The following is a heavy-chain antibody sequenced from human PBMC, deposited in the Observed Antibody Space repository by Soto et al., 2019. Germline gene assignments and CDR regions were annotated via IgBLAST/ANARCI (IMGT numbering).Heavy chain of an antibody. CDR3: AHSEAAGTCDY. Sequence: QITLKESGPTLVKPTQTLTLTCTFSGFSLSTSGVGVGWIRQPPGKALEWLALIYWDDDKRYSPSLKSRLTITKDTSKKQVVLITTNMDPVDTATYYCAHSEAAGTCDYWGQGTLVTDSS. D-gene: IGHD6-13*01. V-gene: IGHV2-5*02. J-gene: IGHJ4*02. CDR1: GFSLSTSGVG. CDR2: IYWDDDK.